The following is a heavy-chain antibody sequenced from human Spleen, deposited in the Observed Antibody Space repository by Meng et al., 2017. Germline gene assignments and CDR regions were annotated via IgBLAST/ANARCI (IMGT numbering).Heavy chain of an antibody. Sequence: QVQRVQSGAEVKKPGSSVKVSCKASGGTFSSYAISWVRQAPGQGLEWMGRINPKSGDTHYAQRFQGRVTMTGDTSISTAYMELSGLRSDDTAMYYCARDEDISAGKLFGDYWGQGTLVTVSS. CDR1: GGTFSSYA. D-gene: IGHD6-13*01. CDR3: ARDEDISAGKLFGDY. CDR2: INPKSGDT. J-gene: IGHJ4*02. V-gene: IGHV1-2*06.